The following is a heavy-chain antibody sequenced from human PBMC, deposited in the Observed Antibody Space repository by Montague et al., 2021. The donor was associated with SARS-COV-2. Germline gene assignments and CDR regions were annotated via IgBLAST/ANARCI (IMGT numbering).Heavy chain of an antibody. Sequence: SLRLSCAASGFTFSSYSMNWVRQAPGKGLEWVSSISSSSSYIYYADSVKGRFTISRDNAKNSLYLQMNSLRAEDTAVYYCARDCYGSGACYYYYMDVWGKGTPVTVSS. CDR1: GFTFSSYS. V-gene: IGHV3-21*01. CDR2: ISSSSSYI. CDR3: ARDCYGSGACYYYYMDV. J-gene: IGHJ6*03. D-gene: IGHD3-10*01.